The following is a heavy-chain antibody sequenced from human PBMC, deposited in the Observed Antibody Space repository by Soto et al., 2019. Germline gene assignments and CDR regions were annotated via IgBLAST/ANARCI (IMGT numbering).Heavy chain of an antibody. J-gene: IGHJ3*02. D-gene: IGHD6-13*01. CDR2: INPKSGGT. CDR3: ASSPDTSLWQLGPTDAFDI. Sequence: GASVKVSCKASGYSFTDYHIHWVRQAPGQGLEWLGRINPKSGGTSTAQKFQGWVTMTTDTSISTASMELTRLTSDDTAVYYCASSPDTSLWQLGPTDAFDIWGQGTMVTVSS. V-gene: IGHV1-2*04. CDR1: GYSFTDYH.